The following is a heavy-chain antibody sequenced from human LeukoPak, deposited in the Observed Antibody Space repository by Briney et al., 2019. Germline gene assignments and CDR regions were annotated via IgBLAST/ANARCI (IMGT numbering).Heavy chain of an antibody. V-gene: IGHV3-7*01. D-gene: IGHD6-13*01. CDR1: GFSVSGYW. Sequence: GGSLRLSCAVSGFSVSGYWMTWVRQAPGKGLEWVANIKQDGSEKNYVDSVKGRFTISRDNAENSLFLQMNSLRVEDTAVYYCAREWQGGIAAAGTRIAGDYWGQGTLVAVSS. CDR3: AREWQGGIAAAGTRIAGDY. CDR2: IKQDGSEK. J-gene: IGHJ4*02.